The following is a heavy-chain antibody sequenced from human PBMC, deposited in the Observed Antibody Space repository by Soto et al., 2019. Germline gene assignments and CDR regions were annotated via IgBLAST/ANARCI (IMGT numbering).Heavy chain of an antibody. V-gene: IGHV2-70*01. CDR3: ARIRNTRGSGWYYFDY. Sequence: GSGPTLVNSTQTLTLTCTFSGFSLSTSGMCVSWIRQPPGKALEWLALIDWGDEKYYSTSLKTRLTISKDTSKNQVVLTMTNMDPVDTATYYCARIRNTRGSGWYYFDYWGQGTLVTVSS. CDR2: IDWGDEK. J-gene: IGHJ4*02. D-gene: IGHD6-19*01. CDR1: GFSLSTSGMC.